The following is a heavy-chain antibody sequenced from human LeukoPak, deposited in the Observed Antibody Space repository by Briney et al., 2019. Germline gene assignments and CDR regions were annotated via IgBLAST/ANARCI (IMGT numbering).Heavy chain of an antibody. J-gene: IGHJ4*02. CDR1: GFTFSGYA. CDR2: VTANADTT. CDR3: AKSAYYDDSCYYVDY. V-gene: IGHV3-23*01. D-gene: IGHD3-22*01. Sequence: PGGSLRLSCAVSGFTFSGYAMSWVRQAPGKGLEWVSLVTANADTTYYTDSVRGRFTISRDNSQKTVYLQMNSLRGDDTAVYYCAKSAYYDDSCYYVDYWGQGILVTVSS.